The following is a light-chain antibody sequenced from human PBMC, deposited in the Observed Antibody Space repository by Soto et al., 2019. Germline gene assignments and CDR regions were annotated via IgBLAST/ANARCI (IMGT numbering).Light chain of an antibody. CDR3: QQTYTSVAT. Sequence: DILVTQSPSSLSASVGDSVTLSCQTSQRVDSYIHWYQHQSGKPPKLLIYAASTLQDGVPSRFSGGGSGTAFSLIITGLQPGDSATYYCQQTYTSVATFGQGTKVDIK. V-gene: IGKV1-39*01. J-gene: IGKJ1*01. CDR2: AAS. CDR1: QRVDSY.